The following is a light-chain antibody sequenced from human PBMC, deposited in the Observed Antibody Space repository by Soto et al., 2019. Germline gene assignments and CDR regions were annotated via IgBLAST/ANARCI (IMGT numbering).Light chain of an antibody. Sequence: QSALTQPPSASGSPGHSVTLSCTGTSSDVGGYNFVSWYQQHPGKAPKLIIYEVSKRPSGVPDRFSGSKSGTSASLAINGLHSEDEADYYCASWDDNLNGGVFGGGTKVTVL. CDR2: EVS. V-gene: IGLV2-8*01. J-gene: IGLJ3*02. CDR1: SSDVGGYNF. CDR3: ASWDDNLNGGV.